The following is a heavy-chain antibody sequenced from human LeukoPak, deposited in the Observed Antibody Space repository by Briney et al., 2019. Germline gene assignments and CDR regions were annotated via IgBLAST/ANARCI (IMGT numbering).Heavy chain of an antibody. CDR2: MGSNSGDT. Sequence: WASVKVSCKASGYTFTNYDINWVRQATGQGLEWMGWMGSNSGDTGYAQKFQDRVTMTRDTFIGTAYMELNNVRSEDTAVYYCVRGPPNWGFDYWGQGTLVTVSS. J-gene: IGHJ4*02. CDR3: VRGPPNWGFDY. CDR1: GYTFTNYD. V-gene: IGHV1-8*01. D-gene: IGHD7-27*01.